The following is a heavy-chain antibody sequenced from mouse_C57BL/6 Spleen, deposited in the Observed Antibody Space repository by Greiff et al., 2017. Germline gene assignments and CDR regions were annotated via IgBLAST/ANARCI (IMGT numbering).Heavy chain of an antibody. V-gene: IGHV1-64*01. CDR1: GYTFTSYW. Sequence: QVQLQQPGAELVKPGASVKLSCTASGYTFTSYWMHWVQQRPGQGLEWIGMIRPNSGSTNYNEKFKSKATLTVDKSSSTAYMQLSRLKSEDSAFYYCARGAYWGQGTLVTVSA. CDR3: ARGAY. CDR2: IRPNSGST. J-gene: IGHJ3*01.